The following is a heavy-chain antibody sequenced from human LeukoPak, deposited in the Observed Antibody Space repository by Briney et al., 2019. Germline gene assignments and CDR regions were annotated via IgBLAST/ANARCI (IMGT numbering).Heavy chain of an antibody. CDR1: GFTFSSYA. D-gene: IGHD3-22*01. V-gene: IGHV3-30*04. Sequence: GRSLRLSCAASGFTFSSYAVHWVRQAPGKGLEWVAVISYDGSNKYYADSVKGRFTISRDNSKNTLYLQMNSLRADDTAVYYCASLYVSSGYYLLARYYYYMDVWGKGTTVTVSS. CDR2: ISYDGSNK. J-gene: IGHJ6*03. CDR3: ASLYVSSGYYLLARYYYYMDV.